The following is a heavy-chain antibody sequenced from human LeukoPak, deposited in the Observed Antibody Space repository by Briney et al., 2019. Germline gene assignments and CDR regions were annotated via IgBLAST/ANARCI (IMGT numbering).Heavy chain of an antibody. CDR1: GFTFSSYA. CDR2: ISYDGSNK. J-gene: IGHJ4*02. V-gene: IGHV3-30*04. Sequence: GGSLRLSCAASGFTFSSYAMHWDRQAPGKGLEWVAVISYDGSNKYYADSVKGRFTISRDNSKNTLYLQMNSLRAEDTAVYYCARAPDILTGPFDYWGQGTLVTVSS. D-gene: IGHD3-9*01. CDR3: ARAPDILTGPFDY.